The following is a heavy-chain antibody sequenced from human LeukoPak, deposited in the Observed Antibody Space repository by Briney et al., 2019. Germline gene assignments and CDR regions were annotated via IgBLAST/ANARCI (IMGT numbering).Heavy chain of an antibody. CDR1: GFTFDDYG. V-gene: IGHV3-20*04. D-gene: IGHD4-23*01. CDR3: ARDSVLGGNYYFDY. Sequence: GGSLRLSCAASGFTFDDYGMSWVRQAPGKGLEWVSGINWNGGSTGYADSVKGRFTISRDNAKNSLYLQMNSLRAEDTALYYCARDSVLGGNYYFDYWGQGTLVTVSS. J-gene: IGHJ4*02. CDR2: INWNGGST.